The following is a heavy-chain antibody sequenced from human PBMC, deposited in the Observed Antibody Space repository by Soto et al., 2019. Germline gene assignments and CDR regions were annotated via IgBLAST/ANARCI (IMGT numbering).Heavy chain of an antibody. CDR3: ARVLSRGLVFY. V-gene: IGHV4-30-4*01. CDR1: GGSISSGDYY. J-gene: IGHJ4*02. Sequence: SETLSLTCTVSGGSISSGDYYWSWIRQPPGKGLEWIGYIYYSGSTHYNPSLKSRVTISVDTSKNQFSLKLSSVTAADTAVYYCARVLSRGLVFYWGQGTLVTVYS. CDR2: IYYSGST. D-gene: IGHD2-8*02.